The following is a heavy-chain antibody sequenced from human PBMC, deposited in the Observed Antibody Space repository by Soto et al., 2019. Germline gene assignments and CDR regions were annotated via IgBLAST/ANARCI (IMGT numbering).Heavy chain of an antibody. CDR3: AKGGITGTTFYHDVPGPQQGWFDP. J-gene: IGHJ5*02. Sequence: EVQLLESGGGLVQPGGSLRLSCAASGFTFSSYAMSWVRQAPGKGLEWVSAISGSGGSTYYADSVKGRFTISRDNSKNTLYLQMNSLRAEDTAVYYCAKGGITGTTFYHDVPGPQQGWFDPWGQGTLVTVSS. CDR2: ISGSGGST. D-gene: IGHD1-7*01. CDR1: GFTFSSYA. V-gene: IGHV3-23*01.